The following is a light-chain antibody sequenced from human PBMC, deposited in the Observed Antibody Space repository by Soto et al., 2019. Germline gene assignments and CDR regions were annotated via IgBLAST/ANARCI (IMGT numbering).Light chain of an antibody. V-gene: IGLV1-40*01. CDR2: GNS. J-gene: IGLJ3*02. Sequence: QSVLTQPPSVSGAPGQRVTISCTGSSSNIGAGYDVHWYQHLPGTAPKLLIYGNSNRPSGVPDRFSGSKSGPSASLAITGLRAEDESDYYFQAYDSILGDHWVFGGGTKLTVL. CDR3: QAYDSILGDHWV. CDR1: SSNIGAGYD.